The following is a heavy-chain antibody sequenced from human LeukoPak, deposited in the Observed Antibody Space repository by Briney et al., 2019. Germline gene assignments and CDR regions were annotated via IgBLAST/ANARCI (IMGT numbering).Heavy chain of an antibody. CDR2: ICGSCGNT. J-gene: IGHJ4*02. Sequence: GGSLRLSCAASGFTFSNYAMSWVRQAPGKGLEWVSTICGSCGNTHYADSVKGRFTISRDNSKNTLYLQMSSLGAEDTAVYYCTKDVGVVMFDYWGQGTLVTVSS. CDR3: TKDVGVVMFDY. CDR1: GFTFSNYA. V-gene: IGHV3-23*01. D-gene: IGHD3-3*01.